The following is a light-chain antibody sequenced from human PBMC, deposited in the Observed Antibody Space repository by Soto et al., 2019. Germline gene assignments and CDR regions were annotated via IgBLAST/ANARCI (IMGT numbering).Light chain of an antibody. Sequence: EIALTQSPATLSLSPGERATLSCRASPSVPNYVAWYQQKPGQAPRLLIYGAFNRATGIPARFSGSGSGADFTLTISSLETADFAIYYCQQRNTWPTVTFGQGTRLEIK. CDR2: GAF. V-gene: IGKV3-11*01. CDR3: QQRNTWPTVT. J-gene: IGKJ5*01. CDR1: PSVPNY.